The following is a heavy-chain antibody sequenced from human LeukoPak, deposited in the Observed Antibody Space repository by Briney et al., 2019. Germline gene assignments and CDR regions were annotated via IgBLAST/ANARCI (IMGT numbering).Heavy chain of an antibody. J-gene: IGHJ6*02. CDR2: ISAYNGNT. CDR1: GYTFTSYG. V-gene: IGHV1-18*01. CDR3: ARDPGYDSSGYYGAYYYYGMDV. D-gene: IGHD3-22*01. Sequence: AASVKVSCKASGYTFTSYGISWVRQAPGQGLEWMGWISAYNGNTNYAQKLQGRVTMTTDTSTSTAYMELRSLRSDDTAVYYCARDPGYDSSGYYGAYYYYGMDVWGQGTTVTVSS.